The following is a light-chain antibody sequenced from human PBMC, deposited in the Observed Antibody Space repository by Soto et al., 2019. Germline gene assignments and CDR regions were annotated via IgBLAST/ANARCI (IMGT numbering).Light chain of an antibody. CDR3: AAWDGSLTGYV. Sequence: QSVLTQPPSASGTPGQKVTISCSGSRSNIGSNTVNWYQQVPGTAPKLLISSNNQRPSGVPARFSGSKSGTSASLAISGLQSDDEADDYCAAWDGSLTGYVFGTGTKVTVL. J-gene: IGLJ1*01. V-gene: IGLV1-44*01. CDR1: RSNIGSNT. CDR2: SNN.